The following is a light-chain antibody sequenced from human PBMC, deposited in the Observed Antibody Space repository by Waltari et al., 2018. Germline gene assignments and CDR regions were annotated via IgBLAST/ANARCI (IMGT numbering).Light chain of an antibody. CDR2: LGS. CDR1: QSLLHSNGYNY. Sequence: DIVMTQSPLSLPVTPGEPASVSCRSSQSLLHSNGYNYLDWYLQKPGQSPQLLIYLGSNRASGVPDRFSGSGSGTDFTLKISRVESEDVGVYYCMQASQTPRTFGQGTKVEI. J-gene: IGKJ1*01. CDR3: MQASQTPRT. V-gene: IGKV2-28*01.